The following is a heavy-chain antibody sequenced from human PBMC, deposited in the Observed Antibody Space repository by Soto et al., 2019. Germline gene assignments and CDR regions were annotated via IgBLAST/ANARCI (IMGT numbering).Heavy chain of an antibody. CDR1: GDSVSSNTVV. D-gene: IGHD3-22*01. J-gene: IGHJ3*02. CDR3: ARGIYDVSVGTAFDI. CDR2: TYYRSTWYS. Sequence: SQTLSLTCAISGDSVSSNTVVWNWIRQSPSRGLEWLGRTYYRSTWYSEYVAFVQSRITISADTSKNQFSLQLNFVTPEDTAVYYRARGIYDVSVGTAFDIWGQGTKVTVSS. V-gene: IGHV6-1*01.